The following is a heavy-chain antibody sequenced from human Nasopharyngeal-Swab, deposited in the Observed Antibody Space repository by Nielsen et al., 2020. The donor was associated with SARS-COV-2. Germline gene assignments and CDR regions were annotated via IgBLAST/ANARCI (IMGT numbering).Heavy chain of an antibody. J-gene: IGHJ3*02. D-gene: IGHD1-1*01. CDR3: ARSQGERRAGAFDI. Sequence: GGSLRLSCAASGFTFSSYSMNWVRQAPGKGLEWVSSISSSSSYIYYADSVKGRFIISRDNAKNSLYLQMNSLRAEDTAVYYCARSQGERRAGAFDIWGQGTMVTVSS. CDR2: ISSSSSYI. V-gene: IGHV3-21*01. CDR1: GFTFSSYS.